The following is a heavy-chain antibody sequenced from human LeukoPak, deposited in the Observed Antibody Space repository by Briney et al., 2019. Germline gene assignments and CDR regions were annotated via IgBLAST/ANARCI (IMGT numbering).Heavy chain of an antibody. CDR1: GFTFSSYS. V-gene: IGHV3-48*01. Sequence: GGSLRLSCAASGFTFSSYSMNWVRQAPGEGLEWVSYISSSSSTIYYADSVKGRFTISRDNAKNSLSLQMNSLRAEDTALYYCARGLAYCGGDCYRAFDIWGQGTMVIVSS. CDR3: ARGLAYCGGDCYRAFDI. J-gene: IGHJ3*02. CDR2: ISSSSSTI. D-gene: IGHD2-21*02.